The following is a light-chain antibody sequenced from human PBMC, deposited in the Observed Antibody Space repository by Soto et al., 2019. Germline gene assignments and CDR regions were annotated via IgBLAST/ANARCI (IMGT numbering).Light chain of an antibody. CDR3: AAWDDSLSALFV. CDR2: RND. V-gene: IGLV1-47*01. J-gene: IGLJ1*01. Sequence: SALTQPPSASGTPGQRVTISCSGSRSNIGSNYVYWYLQLPGMAPKLLIYRNDQRPSGVPDRFSGSKSGTSASLAISGLRSEDEADYYCAAWDDSLSALFVFGTGTKVTVL. CDR1: RSNIGSNY.